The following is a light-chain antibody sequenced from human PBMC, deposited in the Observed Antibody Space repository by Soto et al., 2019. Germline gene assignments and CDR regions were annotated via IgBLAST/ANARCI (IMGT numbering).Light chain of an antibody. J-gene: IGLJ1*01. CDR2: DVS. CDR1: SSDVSDHSY. Sequence: LTQPASVSGSPGQSIAISCTGTSSDVSDHSYVSWYQKQPGKAPKIVISDVSNRPTRVSDRITASKTGNTASLTISGLQTEDEADYYCASYTTSSTYAFGTGT. V-gene: IGLV2-14*03. CDR3: ASYTTSSTYA.